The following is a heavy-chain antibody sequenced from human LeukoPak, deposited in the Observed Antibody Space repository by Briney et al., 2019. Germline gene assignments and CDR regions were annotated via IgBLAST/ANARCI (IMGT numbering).Heavy chain of an antibody. V-gene: IGHV1-18*01. CDR3: ARDHQGAVAGKADY. D-gene: IGHD6-19*01. Sequence: ASVKVSCKASGYTFTSYXXXXXXQAXXXXXXXXXWISAXXGNTNYAXXXXXXXXMTXXTSTSTAYMELRSLRSDDTAVYYCARDHQGAVAGKADYWGQGTLVTVSS. CDR1: GYTFTSYX. J-gene: IGHJ4*02. CDR2: ISAXXGNT.